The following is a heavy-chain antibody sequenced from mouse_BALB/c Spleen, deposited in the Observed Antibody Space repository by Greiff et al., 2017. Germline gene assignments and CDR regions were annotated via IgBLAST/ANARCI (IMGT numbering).Heavy chain of an antibody. CDR1: GDSITSGY. Sequence: EVKLEESGPSLVKPSQTLSLTCSVTGDSITSGYWNWIRKFPGNKLEYMGYISYSGSTYYNPSLKSRISITRDTSKNQYYLQLNSVTTEDTATYYCARLGIYDYDYAMDYWGQGTSVTVSS. J-gene: IGHJ4*01. CDR3: ARLGIYDYDYAMDY. V-gene: IGHV3-8*02. D-gene: IGHD2-4*01. CDR2: ISYSGST.